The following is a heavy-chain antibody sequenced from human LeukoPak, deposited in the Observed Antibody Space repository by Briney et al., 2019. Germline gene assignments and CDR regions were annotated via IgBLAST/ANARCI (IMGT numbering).Heavy chain of an antibody. Sequence: GGSLRLSCVASGFPFSGYWMDWVRQAPGKGMEWVANINQDGTNQYYAASVKERFSISRDNAKNSLYLQMNSLRAEDTAIYFCSRSLDYLGQGALVTVSS. CDR1: GFPFSGYW. V-gene: IGHV3-7*01. J-gene: IGHJ4*02. CDR3: SRSLDY. CDR2: INQDGTNQ.